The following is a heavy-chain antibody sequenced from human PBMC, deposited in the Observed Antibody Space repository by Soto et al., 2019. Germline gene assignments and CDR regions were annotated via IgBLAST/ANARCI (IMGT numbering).Heavy chain of an antibody. Sequence: VYGPTLVNPPQTLTLTCTFSGFSLSTSGVGVGWSRQPPGKALEWRGGIYWNDDKRYSPSLKCRLTITKDTSKKQVVLTVNTMDPVDTARYYCAHLPAETGDTWFDPWGQGTLLTVSS. CDR3: AHLPAETGDTWFDP. V-gene: IGHV2-5*01. J-gene: IGHJ5*02. CDR1: GFSLSTSGVG. CDR2: IYWNDDK. D-gene: IGHD7-27*01.